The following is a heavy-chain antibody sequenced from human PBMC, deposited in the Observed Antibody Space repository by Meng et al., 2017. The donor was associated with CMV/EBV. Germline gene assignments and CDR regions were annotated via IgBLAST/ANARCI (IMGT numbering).Heavy chain of an antibody. V-gene: IGHV3-23*01. CDR3: AKHLRYCSSTSRRKRDYYYYYGMDV. Sequence: GESLKISCAASGFTFSSYAMSWVRQAPGKGLEWVSAISGSGCSTYYADSVKGRFTISRDNSKNTLYLQMNSLRSEDKDVYYCAKHLRYCSSTSRRKRDYYYYYGMDVWGQGTTVTVSS. J-gene: IGHJ6*02. CDR2: ISGSGCST. CDR1: GFTFSSYA. D-gene: IGHD2-2*01.